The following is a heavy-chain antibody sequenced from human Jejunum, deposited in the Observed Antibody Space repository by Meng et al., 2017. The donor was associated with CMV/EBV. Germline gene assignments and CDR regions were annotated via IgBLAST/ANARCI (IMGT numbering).Heavy chain of an antibody. V-gene: IGHV1-18*01. D-gene: IGHD6-25*01. CDR1: GYSVTTFH. J-gene: IGHJ4*02. CDR3: ARGLIAALFDY. Sequence: KASGYSVTTFHVSWVRQDPRQGLAWMGWISTDNGKTTYAPNLQGRVTMTTDTSTSTAYLELRGLRSDDTALYFCARGLIAALFDYWGQGTLVTVSS. CDR2: ISTDNGKT.